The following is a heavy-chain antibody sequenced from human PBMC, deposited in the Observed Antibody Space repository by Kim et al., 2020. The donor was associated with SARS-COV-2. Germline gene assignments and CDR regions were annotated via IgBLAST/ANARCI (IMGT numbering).Heavy chain of an antibody. CDR3: ASAPDYYGSGSYDY. CDR1: GFTFSSYW. J-gene: IGHJ4*02. V-gene: IGHV3-7*01. D-gene: IGHD3-10*01. CDR2: IKQDGSEK. Sequence: GGSLRLSCAASGFTFSSYWMSWVRQAPGKGLEWVANIKQDGSEKYYVDSVKGRFTISRDNAKNSLYLQMNSLRAEDTAVYYCASAPDYYGSGSYDYWGQGTLVTVSS.